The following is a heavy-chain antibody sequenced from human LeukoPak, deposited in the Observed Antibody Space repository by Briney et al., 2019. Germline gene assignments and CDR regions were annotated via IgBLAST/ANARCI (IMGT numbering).Heavy chain of an antibody. J-gene: IGHJ4*02. CDR1: GYTFTGYY. V-gene: IGHV1-2*02. Sequence: ASVKVSCRASGYTFTGYYMHWVRQAPGQGLEWMGWIYPNSGATKYAQKFQGRVTMTRDTSISTAYMELSGLRSDDTAVYYCGTLLSNGPFDYWGQGSLVTVSS. CDR3: GTLLSNGPFDY. CDR2: IYPNSGAT.